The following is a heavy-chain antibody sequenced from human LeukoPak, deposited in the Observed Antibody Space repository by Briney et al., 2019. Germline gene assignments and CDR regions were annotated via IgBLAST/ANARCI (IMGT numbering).Heavy chain of an antibody. D-gene: IGHD2-21*02. Sequence: PGGSLRLSCAASGFNFGSYWMHWVRQTPGKGLVWVSRINSGGSGTSYADSVEGRFTTSRDNAKNTLYLQMNSLRAEDTAVYYCAGSLGPLTEHWGQGTLVTVSS. CDR2: INSGGSGT. CDR3: AGSLGPLTEH. V-gene: IGHV3-74*01. J-gene: IGHJ1*01. CDR1: GFNFGSYW.